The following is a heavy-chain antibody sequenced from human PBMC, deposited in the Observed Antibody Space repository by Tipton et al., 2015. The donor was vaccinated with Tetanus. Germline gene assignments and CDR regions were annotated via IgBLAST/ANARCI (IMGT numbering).Heavy chain of an antibody. CDR3: ARAATYYDFWSGHAESSWFDP. CDR1: GGSISSSSYY. CDR2: IYYSGST. V-gene: IGHV4-39*01. D-gene: IGHD3-3*01. Sequence: TLSLTCTVSGGSISSSSYYWGWIRQPPGKGLEWIGSIYYSGSTYYNPSLKSRVTISVDTSKNQFSLKPSSVTAADTAVYYCARAATYYDFWSGHAESSWFDPWGQGTLVTVSS. J-gene: IGHJ5*02.